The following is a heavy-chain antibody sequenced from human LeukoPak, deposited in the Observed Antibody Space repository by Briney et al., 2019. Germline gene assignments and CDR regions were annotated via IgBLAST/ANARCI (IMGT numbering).Heavy chain of an antibody. D-gene: IGHD2-21*02. CDR1: GYTFTGYY. CDR2: NNPNSGGT. V-gene: IGHV1-2*02. Sequence: ASVKVSCKASGYTFTGYYMHWVRQAPGQGLEWMGWNNPNSGGTNYAQKFQGRVTMTRDTSISTAYMELSRLRSDDTAVYYCARDHIDGLLLHAFDIWGQGTMVTVSS. J-gene: IGHJ3*02. CDR3: ARDHIDGLLLHAFDI.